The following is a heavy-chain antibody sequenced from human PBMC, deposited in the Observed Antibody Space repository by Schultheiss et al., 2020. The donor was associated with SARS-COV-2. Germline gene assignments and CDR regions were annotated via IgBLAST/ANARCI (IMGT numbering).Heavy chain of an antibody. CDR1: GGSISSGDYY. CDR2: IYYSGST. Sequence: SQTLSLTCTVSGGSISSGDYYWSWIRQPPGKGLEWIGYIYYSGSTFYNPSLKTRLTISADTSKNQFSLKLSSVTAADTAVYYCARGDGRSYGMDVWGQGTTVTVSS. V-gene: IGHV4-30-4*01. CDR3: ARGDGRSYGMDV. D-gene: IGHD2-15*01. J-gene: IGHJ6*02.